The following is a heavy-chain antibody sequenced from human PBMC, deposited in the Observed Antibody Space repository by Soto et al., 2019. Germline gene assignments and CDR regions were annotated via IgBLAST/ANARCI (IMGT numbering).Heavy chain of an antibody. V-gene: IGHV1-69*01. J-gene: IGHJ3*02. D-gene: IGHD2-15*01. CDR1: GGTFSSYA. CDR2: IIPIFGTA. CDR3: AGYCSGGSCYSDAFDI. Sequence: QVQLVQSGAEVKKPGSSVKVSCKASGGTFSSYAISWVRQAPGQGLEWMGGIIPIFGTANYAQKFQGRVTITADESTSTAYMELSSLRSEDTVVYYCAGYCSGGSCYSDAFDIWGQGTMVTVSS.